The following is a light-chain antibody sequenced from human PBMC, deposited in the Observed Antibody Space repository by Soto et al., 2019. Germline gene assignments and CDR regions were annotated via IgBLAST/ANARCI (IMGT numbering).Light chain of an antibody. CDR3: QQYSIYWT. CDR1: QSISNR. Sequence: DIQMTQSPSTLSASVGDRVTITCRASQSISNRLAWYQQKPGKAPKLLIYKASSLESGVPSRFSGSGSGTESTLTISSLQPDDFATYYCQQYSIYWTFGQGTKVDIK. V-gene: IGKV1-5*03. J-gene: IGKJ1*01. CDR2: KAS.